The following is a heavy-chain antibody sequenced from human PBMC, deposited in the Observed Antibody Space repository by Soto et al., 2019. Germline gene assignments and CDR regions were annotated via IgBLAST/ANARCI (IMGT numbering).Heavy chain of an antibody. Sequence: GGSLRLSCAASGFTFSDYYMSWIRQAPGKGLEWVSYISSSGSTIYYADSVKGRFTISRDNSKNTLYLQMNSLRAEDTAVYYCARASRNYYDSSGYLYYFDYWGQGTLVTVS. J-gene: IGHJ4*02. CDR2: ISSSGSTI. D-gene: IGHD3-22*01. CDR3: ARASRNYYDSSGYLYYFDY. V-gene: IGHV3-11*04. CDR1: GFTFSDYY.